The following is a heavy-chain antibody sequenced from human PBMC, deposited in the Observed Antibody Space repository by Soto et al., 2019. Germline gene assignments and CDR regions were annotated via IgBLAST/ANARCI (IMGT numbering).Heavy chain of an antibody. CDR1: GFTFSSYA. Sequence: EVQLLEAGGGLVQPGGSLRLSCAASGFTFSSYAMSWVRQAPGKGLEWVSAISGSGGSTYYADSVKGRFTISRDNSKNTLYLQMNSLRAEDTAVYYCAKDWGYSSSWSDYWGQGTLVTVSS. CDR3: AKDWGYSSSWSDY. CDR2: ISGSGGST. J-gene: IGHJ4*02. V-gene: IGHV3-23*01. D-gene: IGHD6-13*01.